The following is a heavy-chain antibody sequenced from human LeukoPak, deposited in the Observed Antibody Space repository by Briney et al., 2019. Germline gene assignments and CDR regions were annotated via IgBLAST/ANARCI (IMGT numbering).Heavy chain of an antibody. CDR3: ARAYSYGYFDY. V-gene: IGHV3-64*01. CDR2: ISSNGGST. Sequence: PGGSLRLSCAASGFTFSSYAMHWVRQAPGKGLEYVLAISSNGGSTYYANSVKGRFTISRDNSKNTLYLQMGSLRAEDMAVYYCARAYSYGYFDYWGQGTLVTVSS. D-gene: IGHD5-18*01. CDR1: GFTFSSYA. J-gene: IGHJ4*02.